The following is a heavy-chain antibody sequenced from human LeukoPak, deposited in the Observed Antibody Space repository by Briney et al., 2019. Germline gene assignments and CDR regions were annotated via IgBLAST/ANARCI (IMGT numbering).Heavy chain of an antibody. CDR3: ARLHYGSGSYYIGY. V-gene: IGHV3-53*01. Sequence: EPGGSLRLSCAASGFTVSSNYMSWIRQAPGKGLEWVSVIYSGGSTYYADSVKGRFTISRDNAKNSLYLQMNSLRAEDTAVYYCARLHYGSGSYYIGYWGQGTLVTVSS. D-gene: IGHD3-10*01. CDR1: GFTVSSNY. CDR2: IYSGGST. J-gene: IGHJ4*02.